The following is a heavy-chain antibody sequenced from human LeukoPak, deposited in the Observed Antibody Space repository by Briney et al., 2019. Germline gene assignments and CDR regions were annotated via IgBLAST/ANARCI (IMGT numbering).Heavy chain of an antibody. CDR2: IYSGGST. D-gene: IGHD7-27*01. V-gene: IGHV3-53*01. CDR1: GFTVSSNY. CDR3: AKDGGLWVSAHWGDS. Sequence: GGSLRLSCAASGFTVSSNYMSWVRQAPGKGLEWVSVIYSGGSTYYADSVKGRFTVSRDNSKNTLFLQMNSLRAEDTAVYYCAKDGGLWVSAHWGDSWGRGTLVTVSS. J-gene: IGHJ4*02.